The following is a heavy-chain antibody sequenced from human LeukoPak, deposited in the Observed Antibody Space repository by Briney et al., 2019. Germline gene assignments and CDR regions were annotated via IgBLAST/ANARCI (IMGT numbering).Heavy chain of an antibody. Sequence: PSETLSLTCTVSGGSISSNTYYWAWIRQPPGKGLEWIATINYGGSTYYNSSLKSRVTVSVDTSKNQFSLKLSSVTAADTAVYYCARHRAGDCFDHWGQGTLVTVSS. V-gene: IGHV4-39*01. J-gene: IGHJ5*02. CDR2: INYGGST. CDR3: ARHRAGDCFDH. D-gene: IGHD4-17*01. CDR1: GGSISSNTYY.